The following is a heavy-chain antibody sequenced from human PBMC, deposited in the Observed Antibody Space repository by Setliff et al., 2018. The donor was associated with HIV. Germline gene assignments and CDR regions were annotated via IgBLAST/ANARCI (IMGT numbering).Heavy chain of an antibody. CDR2: IYYSGST. CDR1: GGSISTSNW. CDR3: ASTSGSGSAAVGDI. V-gene: IGHV4-28*01. D-gene: IGHD1-26*01. Sequence: SETLSLTCTVSGGSISTSNWWGWIRQTPGKGLEWIGYIYYSGSTNYNPSLKSRVTISVDTSKNQFSLKLSSVTAADTAVYYCASTSGSGSAAVGDIWGQGTMVTVSS. J-gene: IGHJ3*02.